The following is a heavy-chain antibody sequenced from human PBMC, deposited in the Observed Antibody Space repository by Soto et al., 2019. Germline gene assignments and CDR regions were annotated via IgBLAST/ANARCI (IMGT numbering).Heavy chain of an antibody. CDR3: VRDGTKTLRDCFDP. Sequence: SETLSLTCTVSGASISGLYWSWIRKSAGKGLEWIGRIYATGTTDYNPSLKSRVMMSVDTSKKQFSLKLRSVTAADTAVYYCVRDGTKTLRDCFDPWGQGISVTVSS. CDR1: GASISGLY. V-gene: IGHV4-4*07. D-gene: IGHD1-1*01. CDR2: IYATGTT. J-gene: IGHJ5*02.